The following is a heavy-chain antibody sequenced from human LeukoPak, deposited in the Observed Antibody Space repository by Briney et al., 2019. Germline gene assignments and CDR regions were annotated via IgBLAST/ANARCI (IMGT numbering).Heavy chain of an antibody. Sequence: GGSLRLSCAASGFTFSSYGMHWVRHAPGKGLEWVAVISYDGSNKYYADSVKGRFTISRDNSENTLYLQMNSLRAEDTAVYYCAKDPTAGWGYGGNRHYFDYWGQGTLVTVSS. D-gene: IGHD4-23*01. CDR1: GFTFSSYG. CDR3: AKDPTAGWGYGGNRHYFDY. J-gene: IGHJ4*02. CDR2: ISYDGSNK. V-gene: IGHV3-30*18.